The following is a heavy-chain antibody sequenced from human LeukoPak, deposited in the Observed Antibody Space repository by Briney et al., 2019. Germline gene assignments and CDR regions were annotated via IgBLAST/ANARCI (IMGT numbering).Heavy chain of an antibody. J-gene: IGHJ6*03. CDR2: FRGSGVAT. CDR3: ARGVTAAMFYYYMDV. V-gene: IGHV3-23*01. Sequence: GGSLRLSCAASGFTFSSYAMNWVRQAPGKGLKWVSGFRGSGVATFYADSVKGRFTISRDNSKNTLYLQMNSLRAEDTAVYYCARGVTAAMFYYYMDVWGKGTTVTISS. CDR1: GFTFSSYA. D-gene: IGHD2-2*01.